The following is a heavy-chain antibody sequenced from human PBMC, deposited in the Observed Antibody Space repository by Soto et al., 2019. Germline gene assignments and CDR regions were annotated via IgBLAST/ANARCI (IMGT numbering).Heavy chain of an antibody. CDR3: ARDQVAYCGGDCYYNHFDY. V-gene: IGHV4-31*03. D-gene: IGHD2-21*02. Sequence: KPSETLSLTCTVSGGSISSGGYYWSWIRQHPGKGLEWIGYIYYSGSTYYNPSLKSRVTISVDTSKNQFSLKLSSVTAADTAVYYCARDQVAYCGGDCYYNHFDYWGQGTLVTVSS. CDR1: GGSISSGGYY. CDR2: IYYSGST. J-gene: IGHJ4*02.